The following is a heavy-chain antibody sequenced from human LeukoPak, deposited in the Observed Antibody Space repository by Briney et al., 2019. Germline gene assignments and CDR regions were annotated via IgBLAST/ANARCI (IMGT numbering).Heavy chain of an antibody. V-gene: IGHV3-30-3*01. CDR3: AGNYYVSSVFFPLFDFFYI. CDR2: ISYDGCNK. J-gene: IGHJ3*02. CDR1: GFTFSSYA. Sequence: GGSLRLSCAASGFTFSSYAMHWVRQAPGKGLEWVAVISYDGCNKYYADSVKGRFTISRDNSKNTLYLQMNSLRAEDTAVYYCAGNYYVSSVFFPLFDFFYIGAQGKWFTVS. D-gene: IGHD3-22*01.